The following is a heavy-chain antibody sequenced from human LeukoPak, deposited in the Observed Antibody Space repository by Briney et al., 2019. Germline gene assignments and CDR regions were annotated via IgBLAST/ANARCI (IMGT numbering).Heavy chain of an antibody. Sequence: ASVKVSCKASGGTFSRYAISWVRQAPGQGLEWMGGITPMFGTANYAQKFQGRVTSADESTRTAYMELKSLKFEDTAVYYCARDAAIHDSGAYYYLWWGQGTLVTVSS. CDR2: ITPMFGTA. V-gene: IGHV1-69*13. CDR1: GGTFSRYA. CDR3: ARDAAIHDSGAYYYLW. D-gene: IGHD3-22*01. J-gene: IGHJ4*02.